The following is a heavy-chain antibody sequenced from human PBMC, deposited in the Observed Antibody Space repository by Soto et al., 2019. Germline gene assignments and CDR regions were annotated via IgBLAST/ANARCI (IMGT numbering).Heavy chain of an antibody. Sequence: PGGSLRLSCAASGFTFSSYAMHWVRQAPGKGLEWVAVISYDGSNKYYADSVKGRFTISRDNSKNTLYLQMNSLRAEDTAVYYSARDGGTVTTEENYFDYWGQGTLVTVSS. D-gene: IGHD4-17*01. V-gene: IGHV3-30-3*01. CDR2: ISYDGSNK. CDR3: ARDGGTVTTEENYFDY. CDR1: GFTFSSYA. J-gene: IGHJ4*02.